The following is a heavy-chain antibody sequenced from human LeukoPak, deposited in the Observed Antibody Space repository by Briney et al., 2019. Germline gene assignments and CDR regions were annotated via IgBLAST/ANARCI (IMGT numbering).Heavy chain of an antibody. V-gene: IGHV3-23*01. CDR2: IDYSGDSP. Sequence: GGSLRLSCTGSGFTLSSYEMSWIRQAPGKGLEWVSSIDYSGDSPYYADSVKGRFTMSRDNSKNIVYLQLSTLRPEDTALYYCTRNSGWYGISWGQGTQVTVSS. CDR1: GFTLSSYE. CDR3: TRNSGWYGIS. J-gene: IGHJ4*02. D-gene: IGHD6-19*01.